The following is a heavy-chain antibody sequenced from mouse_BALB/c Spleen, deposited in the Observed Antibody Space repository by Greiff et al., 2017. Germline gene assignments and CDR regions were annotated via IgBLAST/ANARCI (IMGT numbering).Heavy chain of an antibody. CDR1: GFNIKDTY. J-gene: IGHJ3*01. Sequence: EVHLVESGAELVKPGASVKLSCTASGFNIKDTYMHWVKQRPEQGLEWIGRIDPANGNTKYDPKFQGKATITADTSSNTAYLQLSSLTSEDTAVYYCASRAYWGQGTLVTVSA. CDR3: ASRAY. V-gene: IGHV14-3*02. CDR2: IDPANGNT.